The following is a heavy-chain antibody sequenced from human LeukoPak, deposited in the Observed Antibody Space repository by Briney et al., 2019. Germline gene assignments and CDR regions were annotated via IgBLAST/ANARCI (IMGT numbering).Heavy chain of an antibody. CDR2: INPNSGGT. Sequence: GASVKVSCKASGYTFTGYYIHWVRQAPGQGLEWMGWINPNSGGTNYAQTFQGRVTMTGDTSISTAHMELSGVRSDDTAVYYCTRDRLGGSGWFDPWGRGTLVTVSS. CDR1: GYTFTGYY. D-gene: IGHD3-16*01. V-gene: IGHV1-2*02. CDR3: TRDRLGGSGWFDP. J-gene: IGHJ5*02.